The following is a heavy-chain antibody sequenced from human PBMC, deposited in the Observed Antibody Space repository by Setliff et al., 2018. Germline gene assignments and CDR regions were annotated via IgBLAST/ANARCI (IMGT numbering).Heavy chain of an antibody. CDR2: INIDGSSS. CDR3: ARDVDYSRPEYYYGMDV. V-gene: IGHV3-74*01. Sequence: ETLSLSCAASGFTFSSFWMYWVRQVPGKGLVWVSRINIDGSSSNYADSVKGRFTISRDNAQNTLYLQMNSLRAEDTAMYYCARDVDYSRPEYYYGMDVWGQGTTVTVSS. CDR1: GFTFSSFW. D-gene: IGHD4-4*01. J-gene: IGHJ6*02.